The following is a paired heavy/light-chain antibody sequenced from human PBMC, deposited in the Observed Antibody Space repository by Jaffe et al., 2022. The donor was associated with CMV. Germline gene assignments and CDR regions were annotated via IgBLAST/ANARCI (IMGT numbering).Heavy chain of an antibody. D-gene: IGHD2-21*02. CDR3: AKDPSLHYSNWDAHCGGDCYPYYFDY. V-gene: IGHV3-23*04. Sequence: EVQLVESGGGLVQPGGSLRLSCAASGFTFSSYTMSWVRLAPGKGLEWVSAISHSVSDTYYADSVKGRFTISRDNSKNTLYLQMNSLRAEDTAVYYCAKDPSLHYSNWDAHCGGDCYPYYFDYWGQGTLVTVSS. J-gene: IGHJ4*02. CDR2: ISHSVSDT. CDR1: GFTFSSYT.
Light chain of an antibody. Sequence: EIVLTQSPGTLSLSPGQRATLSCRASQSVRSSYLAWYQHKPGQAPRLLIYGASSRATGIPDRFSGSGSGTDFTLTISRLEPEDFAVYYCQQYGTSPPGGTFGGGTKVEIK. J-gene: IGKJ4*01. CDR1: QSVRSSY. CDR3: QQYGTSPPGGT. CDR2: GAS. V-gene: IGKV3-20*01.